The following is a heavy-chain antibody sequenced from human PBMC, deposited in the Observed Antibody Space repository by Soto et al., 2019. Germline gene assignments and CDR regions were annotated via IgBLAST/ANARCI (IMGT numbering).Heavy chain of an antibody. CDR1: GGSFSGYY. V-gene: IGHV4-34*01. Sequence: PSEPLSLTCAVYGGSFSGYYWSWIRQPPGKGLEWIGEINHSGSTNYNPSLKSRVTISVDTSKNQFYLKLSSVTAADTVVYYCARDPHYYDSSGYYLGPPAVSGYYGIDVWGKGTTVTV. D-gene: IGHD3-22*01. CDR3: ARDPHYYDSSGYYLGPPAVSGYYGIDV. J-gene: IGHJ6*04. CDR2: INHSGST.